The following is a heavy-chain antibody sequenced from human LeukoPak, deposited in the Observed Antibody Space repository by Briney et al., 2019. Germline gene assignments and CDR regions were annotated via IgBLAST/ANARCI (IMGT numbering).Heavy chain of an antibody. J-gene: IGHJ4*02. V-gene: IGHV3-23*01. CDR3: ANQTTGYYGSGVGF. Sequence: GGSLRLSCVASGFTFSRYAMRWVGQAPGKGLAWVSRIRDSGDIAHCADSVRGRFTLARNNSKTSLYLQMSSLRPEDTAVYFCANQTTGYYGSGVGFWGQGALVTVSS. D-gene: IGHD3-10*01. CDR1: GFTFSRYA. CDR2: IRDSGDIA.